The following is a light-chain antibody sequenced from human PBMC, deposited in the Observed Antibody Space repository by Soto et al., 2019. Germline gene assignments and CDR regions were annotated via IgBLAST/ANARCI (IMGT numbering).Light chain of an antibody. J-gene: IGLJ1*01. Sequence: QSALTQPPSASGSPGQSVTISCTGTSRDIGAYNYVSWYQHHPGKAPKLIIFEVSNRPSGVPDRFSGSKSGNTASLTVSGLQAEDEADYYCNSYSATTPFVFGPGTKVTVL. CDR2: EVS. CDR3: NSYSATTPFV. CDR1: SRDIGAYNY. V-gene: IGLV2-8*01.